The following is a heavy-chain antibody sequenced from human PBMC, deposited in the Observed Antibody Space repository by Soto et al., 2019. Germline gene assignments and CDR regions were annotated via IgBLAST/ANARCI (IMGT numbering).Heavy chain of an antibody. CDR3: ARDPPTGTTLDWVDS. V-gene: IGHV3-21*01. J-gene: IGHJ4*02. Sequence: RGSLLLSCAASGLSCSSDSMGWVRQAPGKGLEWVSSISSSGSFKNYADSVQGRFTISRDDSKNSLYLQMNSLKGEDTAVYYCARDPPTGTTLDWVDSWGQGTLVTVS. D-gene: IGHD1-7*01. CDR1: GLSCSSDS. CDR2: ISSSGSFK.